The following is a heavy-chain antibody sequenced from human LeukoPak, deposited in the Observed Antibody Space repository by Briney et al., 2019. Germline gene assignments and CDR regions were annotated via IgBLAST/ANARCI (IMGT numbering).Heavy chain of an antibody. CDR1: GFTFGDSA. CDR2: IRSKAYGGTT. Sequence: QSGGSLRLSCTASGFTFGDSAMSWVRQAPGKGLEWVGFIRSKAYGGTTEYAASVKGRFTISRDDSKSLAYLQMNSLKTEDTAVYYCTRYGGNSFSYWGQGTLVTVSS. CDR3: TRYGGNSFSY. J-gene: IGHJ4*02. V-gene: IGHV3-49*04. D-gene: IGHD4-23*01.